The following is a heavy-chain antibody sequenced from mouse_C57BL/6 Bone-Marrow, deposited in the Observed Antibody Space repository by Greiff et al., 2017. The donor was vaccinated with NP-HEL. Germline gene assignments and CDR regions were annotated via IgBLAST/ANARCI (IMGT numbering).Heavy chain of an antibody. Sequence: QVQLQQSGAELARPGASVKLSCKASGYTFTSYGISWVKQRTGQGLEWIGEIYPRSGNTYYNEKFKGEATLTADKSSSTAYMELRSLTSEDSAVYFCARSLIWAMDYWGQGTSVTVSS. CDR3: ARSLIWAMDY. J-gene: IGHJ4*01. CDR1: GYTFTSYG. V-gene: IGHV1-81*01. CDR2: IYPRSGNT.